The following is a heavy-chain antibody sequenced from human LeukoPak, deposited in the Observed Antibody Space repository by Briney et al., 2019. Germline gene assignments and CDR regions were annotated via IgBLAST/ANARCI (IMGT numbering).Heavy chain of an antibody. CDR1: GFTFSSYG. J-gene: IGHJ3*02. CDR2: IWYDGSNK. Sequence: PGGSLRLSCAASGFTFSSYGMHWVRQAPGKGLEWVAVIWYDGSNKYYADSVKGRFTISRDNSKNTLYLQMNSLRAGDTAVYYCAKDMIVVVSGVFDIWGQGTMVTVSS. CDR3: AKDMIVVVSGVFDI. V-gene: IGHV3-33*06. D-gene: IGHD3-22*01.